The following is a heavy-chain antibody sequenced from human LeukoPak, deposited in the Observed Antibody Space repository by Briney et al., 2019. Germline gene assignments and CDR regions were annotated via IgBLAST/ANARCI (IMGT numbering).Heavy chain of an antibody. CDR1: GFTFSSYG. V-gene: IGHV3-33*06. CDR3: AKDRGSGWNGPDY. Sequence: PGRSLRLSCAASGFTFSSYGMHWVRQAPGKGLEWVAVIWYDGSNKYYADSAKGRFTISRDNSKNTLYLQMNSLRAEDTAVYYCAKDRGSGWNGPDYWGQGTLVTVSS. J-gene: IGHJ4*02. D-gene: IGHD6-19*01. CDR2: IWYDGSNK.